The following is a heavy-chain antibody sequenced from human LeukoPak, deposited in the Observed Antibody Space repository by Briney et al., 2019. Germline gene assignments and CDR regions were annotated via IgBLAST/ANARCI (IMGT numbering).Heavy chain of an antibody. CDR3: ARDSYDFWSGYYIVY. CDR1: GGSISSSSYY. V-gene: IGHV4-39*07. CDR2: IYYSGST. Sequence: PSETLSLTCTVSGGSISSSSYYWGWIRQPPGKGLEWIGSIYYSGSTYYNPSLKSRVTISVDTSKNQFSLKLSSVTAADTAVYYCARDSYDFWSGYYIVYWGQGTLVTVSS. D-gene: IGHD3-3*01. J-gene: IGHJ4*02.